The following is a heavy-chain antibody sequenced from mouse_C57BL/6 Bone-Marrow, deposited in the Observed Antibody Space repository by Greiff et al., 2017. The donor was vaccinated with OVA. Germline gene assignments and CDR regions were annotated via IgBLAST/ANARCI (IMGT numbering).Heavy chain of an antibody. Sequence: VQLQQSGAELVRPGTSVKMSCKASGYTFTNYWIGWAKQRPGHGLEWIGDIYPGGGYTNYNEKFNGKATLTADKSSSTAYMQFSSLTSEDSAIYYCARGDYDSSYAMDYWGQGTSVTVSS. J-gene: IGHJ4*01. D-gene: IGHD1-1*01. CDR1: GYTFTNYW. CDR2: IYPGGGYT. CDR3: ARGDYDSSYAMDY. V-gene: IGHV1-63*01.